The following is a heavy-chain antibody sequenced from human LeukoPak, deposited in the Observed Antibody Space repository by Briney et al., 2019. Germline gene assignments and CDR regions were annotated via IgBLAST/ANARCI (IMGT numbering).Heavy chain of an antibody. D-gene: IGHD3-10*01. V-gene: IGHV3-30*03. CDR1: GFTFSSSV. CDR2: ISYDGRDK. Sequence: GGSLRLSCAASGFTFSSSVMHWVRQAPGKGLEWVAAISYDGRDKYFADSVKGRFTISRDNSKNTVDLQVNGLRAEDTAVYYCASPKSGYWGQGTLVTVSS. CDR3: ASPKSGY. J-gene: IGHJ4*02.